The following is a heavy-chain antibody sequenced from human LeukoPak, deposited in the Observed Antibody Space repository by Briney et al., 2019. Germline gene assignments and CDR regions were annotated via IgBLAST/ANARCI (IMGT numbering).Heavy chain of an antibody. CDR3: VRDLRTDYAFDS. CDR2: INWDGYIT. CDR1: GFIFDDYG. J-gene: IGHJ4*02. Sequence: GGSLRLSCAASGFIFDDYGMTWLRQGPGKGREWVSGINWDGYITGYADSVRGRFPISRHNAKSTLYLQMNSLRPEDTALYYCVRDLRTDYAFDSWGQGTLVTVSS. D-gene: IGHD4/OR15-4a*01. V-gene: IGHV3-20*04.